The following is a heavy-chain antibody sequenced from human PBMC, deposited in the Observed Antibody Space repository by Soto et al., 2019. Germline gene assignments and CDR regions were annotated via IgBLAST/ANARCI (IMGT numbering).Heavy chain of an antibody. CDR1: GGTFSSYT. CDR3: ARGLRGTSKDY. Sequence: QVQLVQSGAEVKKPGSSVKVSCKASGGTFSSYTISWVRQAPGQGLEWMGRIIPILGIANYAQKFQGRVKITADKSPSTAYMELSSLRSEDKAVYYCARGLRGTSKDYWGQGTLVTVSS. V-gene: IGHV1-69*02. D-gene: IGHD3-10*01. CDR2: IIPILGIA. J-gene: IGHJ4*02.